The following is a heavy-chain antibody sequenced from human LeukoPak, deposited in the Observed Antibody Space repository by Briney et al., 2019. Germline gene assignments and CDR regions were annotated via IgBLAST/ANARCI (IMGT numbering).Heavy chain of an antibody. Sequence: GASVNVSCKTSGYTFTTHGISWVRQAPGQGLEWMGWISTSKGDTNYAQKFKGRLTMTTDRSTSTAYMELRSLSSDDTAVYYCARDWPTVITDYWGQGTLVTVSS. CDR3: ARDWPTVITDY. J-gene: IGHJ4*02. CDR1: GYTFTTHG. V-gene: IGHV1-18*01. D-gene: IGHD4-11*01. CDR2: ISTSKGDT.